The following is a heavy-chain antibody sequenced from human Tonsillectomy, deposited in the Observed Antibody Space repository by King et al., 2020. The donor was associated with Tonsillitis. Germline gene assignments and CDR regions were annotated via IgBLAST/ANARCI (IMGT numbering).Heavy chain of an antibody. V-gene: IGHV4-59*08. CDR1: GGSISSYY. CDR3: AGHYFSADAFDI. Sequence: VQLQESGPGLVKPSETLSLTCTVSGGSISSYYLSWIRQPPGKGLEWIGYIYYSGSTNYNPSLKSRVTISVETSKNQFSLKLSSVTAADTAVYYCAGHYFSADAFDIWGQGTMVTVSS. J-gene: IGHJ3*02. CDR2: IYYSGST. D-gene: IGHD2/OR15-2a*01.